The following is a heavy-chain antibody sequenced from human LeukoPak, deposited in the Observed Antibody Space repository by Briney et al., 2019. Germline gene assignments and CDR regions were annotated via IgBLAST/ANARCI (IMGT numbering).Heavy chain of an antibody. CDR3: AMRLVGPGAFGI. Sequence: PSQTLSLTCTVSGGSISSNTYFYNWIRRPAGKGLEWIGRIYSSGRTDYNPSLKSRVTISVDTSKNQFSLKLISVTAADMAVYYCAMRLVGPGAFGIWGQGTMVTVSS. V-gene: IGHV4-61*02. J-gene: IGHJ3*02. D-gene: IGHD2-8*02. CDR1: GGSISSNTYF. CDR2: IYSSGRT.